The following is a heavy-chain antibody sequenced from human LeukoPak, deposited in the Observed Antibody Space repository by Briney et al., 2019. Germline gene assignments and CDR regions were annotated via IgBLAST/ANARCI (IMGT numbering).Heavy chain of an antibody. V-gene: IGHV3-64D*06. D-gene: IGHD7-27*01. Sequence: SGGSLRLSCSASGFTFSYYAMHWVRQAPGRGLELISTIGNNGLYYAESVKGRFTISRDNDKNTLYLQMSGLETEDTALYFCVRDSWGLDYWGQGTLVTVSS. CDR1: GFTFSYYA. CDR2: IGNNGL. CDR3: VRDSWGLDY. J-gene: IGHJ4*02.